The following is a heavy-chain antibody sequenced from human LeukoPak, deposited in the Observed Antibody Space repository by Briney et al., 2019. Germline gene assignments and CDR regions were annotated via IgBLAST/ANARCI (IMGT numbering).Heavy chain of an antibody. V-gene: IGHV1-69*01. D-gene: IGHD5-24*01. CDR1: GGTFISYA. J-gene: IGHJ3*02. Sequence: SVKVSCKASGGTFISYAISWVRQAPGQGLEWMGGIIPNLGTANYAQKFQGRVTITADESTSTAYMELSILRSEDTAVYYCARAVEMATIQGAMAFDIWGQGTMVTVSS. CDR3: ARAVEMATIQGAMAFDI. CDR2: IIPNLGTA.